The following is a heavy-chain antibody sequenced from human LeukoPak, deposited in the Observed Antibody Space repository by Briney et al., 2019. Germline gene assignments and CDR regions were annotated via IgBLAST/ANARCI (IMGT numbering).Heavy chain of an antibody. CDR1: GFTFSNAW. CDR2: VKSKTDGGTT. J-gene: IGHJ4*02. Sequence: GGSLRLSCAASGFTFSNAWMTWVRQAPGKGLEWVGRVKSKTDGGTTDYAAPVKGRFTISRDDSKNTLYLQMNSLKTEDTAVYYCTTDTKDIVTTIGALDFWGQGTLVTASS. CDR3: TTDTKDIVTTIGALDF. V-gene: IGHV3-15*01. D-gene: IGHD5-12*01.